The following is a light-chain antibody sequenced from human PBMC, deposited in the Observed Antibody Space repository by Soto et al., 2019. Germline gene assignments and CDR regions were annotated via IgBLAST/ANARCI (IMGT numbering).Light chain of an antibody. V-gene: IGKV3-11*01. J-gene: IGKJ1*01. CDR2: DAS. Sequence: EIVLTQSPATLSLSPGERATLSCRASQSVSDYLAWYQQKPGQPPRLLIYDASKRATGIPPRFSGSGSTTDFTLTISRLEPEDFAMYYCQQYGWSWTFGQGTKVEIK. CDR1: QSVSDY. CDR3: QQYGWSWT.